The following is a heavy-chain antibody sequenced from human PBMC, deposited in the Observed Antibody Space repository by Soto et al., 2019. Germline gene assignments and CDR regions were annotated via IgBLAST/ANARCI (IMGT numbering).Heavy chain of an antibody. CDR2: ISGDRAYI. CDR3: TTVFEY. Sequence: GGSLRLSCVASGFTFSAYSMNWVRQAPGKGLEWLSYISGDRAYIYYADSVRGRFTISRDNAENSLYLQMDNLRDEDTAVYYCTTVFEYWGQGTPVT. V-gene: IGHV3-48*02. CDR1: GFTFSAYS. J-gene: IGHJ4*02.